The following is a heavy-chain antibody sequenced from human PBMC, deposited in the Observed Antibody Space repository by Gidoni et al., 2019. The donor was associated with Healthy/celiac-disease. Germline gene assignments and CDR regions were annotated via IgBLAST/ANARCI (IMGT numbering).Heavy chain of an antibody. CDR3: AKAGERYVSYFDY. Sequence: QVQLVESGGGVVQPGRSLRLSCAASGFTFSSYGMHWVRQAPGKGLEWVAVISYDGSNKYYADSVKGRFTISRDNSKNTLYLQMNSLRAEDTAVYYCAKAGERYVSYFDYWGQGTLVTVSS. J-gene: IGHJ4*02. CDR2: ISYDGSNK. D-gene: IGHD3-16*01. V-gene: IGHV3-30*18. CDR1: GFTFSSYG.